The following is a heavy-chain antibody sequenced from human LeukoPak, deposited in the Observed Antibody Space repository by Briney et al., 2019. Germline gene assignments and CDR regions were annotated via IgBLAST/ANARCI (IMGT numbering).Heavy chain of an antibody. CDR2: IIPILGIA. V-gene: IGHV1-69*04. D-gene: IGHD3-22*01. Sequence: GASVKVSCKASGYTFTGYYMHWVRQAPGQGLEWMGRIIPILGIANYAQKFQGRVTITADKSTSTAYMELSSLRSEDTAVYYCARGGYDSRGDYFDYWGQGTLVTVSS. J-gene: IGHJ4*02. CDR1: GYTFTGYY. CDR3: ARGGYDSRGDYFDY.